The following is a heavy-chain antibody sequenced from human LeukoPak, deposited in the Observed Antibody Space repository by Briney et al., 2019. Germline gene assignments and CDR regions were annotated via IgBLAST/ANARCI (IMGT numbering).Heavy chain of an antibody. D-gene: IGHD3-22*01. J-gene: IGHJ5*02. CDR2: INHSGST. CDR3: ARRGSGYYWFDP. Sequence: SETLSLTCAVYGGSFSGYYWSWIRQPPGKGLEWIGEINHSGSTNYNPSLKSRVTISVDTSKNQFSLKLSSVTAADTAVYYCARRGSGYYWFDPWGQGTLVTVSS. CDR1: GGSFSGYY. V-gene: IGHV4-34*01.